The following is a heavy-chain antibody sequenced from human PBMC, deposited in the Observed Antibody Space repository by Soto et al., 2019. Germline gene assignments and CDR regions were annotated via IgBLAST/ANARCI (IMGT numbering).Heavy chain of an antibody. CDR3: ARARDGGYYFDY. CDR1: GYTVTSYY. Sequence: QVQLVQSGAEVKKPGASVKVSCKASGYTVTSYYMHWVRQAPGQGLEWKGIINPSDGSTDYAQKFQSRVTMTRDTSTNMVYMALSSLRSEDTAVYYCARARDGGYYFDYWGQGTLVTVSS. J-gene: IGHJ4*02. D-gene: IGHD4-17*01. V-gene: IGHV1-46*01. CDR2: INPSDGST.